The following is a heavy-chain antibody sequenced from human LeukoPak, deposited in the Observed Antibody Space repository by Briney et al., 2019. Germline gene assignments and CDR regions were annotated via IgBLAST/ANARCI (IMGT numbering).Heavy chain of an antibody. CDR3: ARIPLGKYAFDI. Sequence: PSETLSLTCTVSGGSISSYYWSWIRQPPGKGLEWIGYIYYSGGTNYNPSLKSRVTISVDTSKNQFSLKLSSVTAADTAVYYCARIPLGKYAFDIWGQGTMVTVSS. CDR1: GGSISSYY. D-gene: IGHD1-26*01. CDR2: IYYSGGT. V-gene: IGHV4-59*01. J-gene: IGHJ3*02.